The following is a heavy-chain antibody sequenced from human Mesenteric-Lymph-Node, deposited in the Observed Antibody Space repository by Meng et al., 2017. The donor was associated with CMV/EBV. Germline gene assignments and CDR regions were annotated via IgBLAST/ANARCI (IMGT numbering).Heavy chain of an antibody. CDR1: GDSVPRHSVS. CDR2: TYYRSKWYN. Sequence: ISGDSVPRHSVSWNWIRQSPSRGLEWLGRTYYRSKWYNDYAVSVKSPITLNSDTSKNQFSLQLNSVTPEDTAVYYCARGGSGWVFDYWGQGTLVTVSS. CDR3: ARGGSGWVFDY. J-gene: IGHJ4*02. D-gene: IGHD6-19*01. V-gene: IGHV6-1*01.